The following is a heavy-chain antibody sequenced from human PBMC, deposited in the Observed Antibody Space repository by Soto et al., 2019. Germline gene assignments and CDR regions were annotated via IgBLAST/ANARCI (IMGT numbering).Heavy chain of an antibody. D-gene: IGHD3-3*01. Sequence: QVQLQESGPGLVKPSETLSLTCTVSGGSVSSGSYYWSWIRQPPGKGLEWIGYIYYSGSTNYNPALKIRVTISVDTSKNQFSLKLSSVTAADTAVYYCARERFLDCGMDVWGQGTTVTVSS. CDR3: ARERFLDCGMDV. J-gene: IGHJ6*02. CDR1: GGSVSSGSYY. CDR2: IYYSGST. V-gene: IGHV4-61*01.